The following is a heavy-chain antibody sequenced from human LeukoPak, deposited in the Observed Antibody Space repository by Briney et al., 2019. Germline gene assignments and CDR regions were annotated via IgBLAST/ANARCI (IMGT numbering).Heavy chain of an antibody. CDR2: INYSGST. CDR1: GGSFSGYF. J-gene: IGHJ4*02. D-gene: IGHD5-18*01. V-gene: IGHV4-34*01. CDR3: AKYRYGYRGMDS. Sequence: PSETLSLTCRVYGGSFSGYFWIWFRQPPGKGLEWIGEINYSGSTNYNSSLKGRAIISVDTSKNQFSLKLTSVTAADTAVYFCAKYRYGYRGMDSWGQGTQVTVSS.